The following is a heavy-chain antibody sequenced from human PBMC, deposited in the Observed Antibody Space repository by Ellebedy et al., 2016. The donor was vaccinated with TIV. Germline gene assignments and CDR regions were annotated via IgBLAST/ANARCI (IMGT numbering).Heavy chain of an antibody. CDR2: ITPSSSYR. D-gene: IGHD6-6*01. J-gene: IGHJ6*02. CDR3: ARAYRDPAVRPGMDV. CDR1: GFTFSDYY. Sequence: GESLKISCAASGFTFSDYYMSWIRQAPGKGLEWISNITPSSSYRKYADSVKGRFTISRDNAQNSLYLQMNSLNAADTATYYWARAYRDPAVRPGMDVWGQGTTVTVSS. V-gene: IGHV3-11*06.